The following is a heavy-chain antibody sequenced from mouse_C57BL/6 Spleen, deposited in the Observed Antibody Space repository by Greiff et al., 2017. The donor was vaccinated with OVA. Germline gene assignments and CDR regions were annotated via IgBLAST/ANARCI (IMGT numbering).Heavy chain of an antibody. CDR2: IDPGTGGT. CDR3: TRGGPYWYFDV. Sequence: QVHVKQSGAELVRPGASVTLSCKASGYTFTDYEMHWVKQTPVHGLEWIGAIDPGTGGTAYNQKFKGKAILTADKSSSTAYMELRSLTSEDSAVYYCTRGGPYWYFDVWGTGTTVTVSS. D-gene: IGHD1-1*02. CDR1: GYTFTDYE. V-gene: IGHV1-15*01. J-gene: IGHJ1*03.